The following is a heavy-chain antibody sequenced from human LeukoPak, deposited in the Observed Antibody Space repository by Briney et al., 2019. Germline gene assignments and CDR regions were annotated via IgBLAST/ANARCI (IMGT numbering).Heavy chain of an antibody. CDR2: ITASGTAM. J-gene: IGHJ4*02. CDR3: VKDRKPDSRYNFDY. V-gene: IGHV3-48*02. Sequence: PGGSLRLSCAASGFTFSSYSMNWVRQAPGKGLEWVSHITASGTAMFYADSVKGRFTISRDNAKNSLYLQMNSLRDEDTATYYCVKDRKPDSRYNFDYWGQGTLVTVSS. CDR1: GFTFSSYS. D-gene: IGHD5-12*01.